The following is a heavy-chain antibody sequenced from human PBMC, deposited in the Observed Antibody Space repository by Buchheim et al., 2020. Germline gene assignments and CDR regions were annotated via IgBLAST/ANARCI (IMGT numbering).Heavy chain of an antibody. Sequence: QVQLVQSGAEVKKPGSSVKVSCKASGGTFSSYAISWVRQAPGQGLEWMGRIIPILGIANYAQKFQGRVTITADNSTSTAYMELSSLRSEDTAVYYCAREGGSAAVGTDPTYYYGMDVWGQGTT. J-gene: IGHJ6*02. D-gene: IGHD6-13*01. V-gene: IGHV1-69*04. CDR3: AREGGSAAVGTDPTYYYGMDV. CDR2: IIPILGIA. CDR1: GGTFSSYA.